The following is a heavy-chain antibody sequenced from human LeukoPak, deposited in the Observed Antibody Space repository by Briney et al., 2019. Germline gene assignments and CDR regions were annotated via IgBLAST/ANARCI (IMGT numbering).Heavy chain of an antibody. D-gene: IGHD2-15*01. CDR1: GFTFSSYA. CDR3: ARDYCSGGSCYSGGVYFDY. J-gene: IGHJ4*02. CDR2: ISSNGGSK. V-gene: IGHV3-64*01. Sequence: PGGSLRLSCAASGFTFSSYAMHWVRQAPGKGVEYVSAISSNGGSKYYANSVRGRFTISRDNSNNTLYLQMGSLRAEDMAVYYCARDYCSGGSCYSGGVYFDYWGQGTLVTVSS.